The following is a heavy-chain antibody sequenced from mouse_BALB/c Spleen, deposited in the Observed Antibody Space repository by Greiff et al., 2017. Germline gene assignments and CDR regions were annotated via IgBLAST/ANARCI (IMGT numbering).Heavy chain of an antibody. CDR1: GFTFSSYG. V-gene: IGHV5-6-3*01. J-gene: IGHJ3*01. D-gene: IGHD2-14*01. CDR2: INSNGGST. Sequence: EVKLMESGGGLVQPGGSLKLSCAASGFTFSSYGMSWVRQTPDKRLELVATINSNGGSTYYPDSVKGRFTISRDNAKNTLYLQMSSLKSEDTAMYYCARDRGGTFAYWGQGTLVTVSA. CDR3: ARDRGGTFAY.